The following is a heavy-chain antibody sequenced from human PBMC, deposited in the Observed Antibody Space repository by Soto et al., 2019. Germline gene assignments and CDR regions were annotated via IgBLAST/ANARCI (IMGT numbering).Heavy chain of an antibody. CDR1: GGTFSSYA. J-gene: IGHJ6*02. CDR3: ARYYYYDSSGYYAEADYYYGMDV. V-gene: IGHV1-69*01. D-gene: IGHD3-22*01. Sequence: QVQLVQSGAEVKKPGSSVKVSCKASGGTFSSYAIIWVRQAPGQGLEWMGGIIPIFGTANYAQKFQGRVTITADESTSTAYMELSSLRSEDTAVYYCARYYYYDSSGYYAEADYYYGMDVWGQGTTVTVSS. CDR2: IIPIFGTA.